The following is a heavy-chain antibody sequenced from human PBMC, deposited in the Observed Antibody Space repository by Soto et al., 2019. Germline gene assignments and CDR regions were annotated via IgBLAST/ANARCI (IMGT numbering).Heavy chain of an antibody. CDR2: TYYRSKWYT. V-gene: IGHV6-1*01. D-gene: IGHD5-18*01. Sequence: SETLSLTCAISGASVSSSSIAWNWIRQSPSRGLEWPGRTYYRSKWYTEYAPSVQSRITVNLDTSKNHFSLQLNSVTPEDTAVYFCARGKNSAFDYWGQGVLVTVSS. CDR3: ARGKNSAFDY. J-gene: IGHJ4*02. CDR1: GASVSSSSIA.